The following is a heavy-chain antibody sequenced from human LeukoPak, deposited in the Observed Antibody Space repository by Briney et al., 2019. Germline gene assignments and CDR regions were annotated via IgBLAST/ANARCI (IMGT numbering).Heavy chain of an antibody. CDR3: ARDIPTGYHDY. J-gene: IGHJ4*02. D-gene: IGHD3-9*01. CDR1: GGSFSSYY. Sequence: SGTLSLTCSVSGGSFSSYYWGWIRQPPGKGLEWIGSINYSGNTYYNPSLKSRVTISVDTSKSQFSLKLSSVTAADTAIYYCARDIPTGYHDYWGQGTLVTVSS. CDR2: INYSGNT. V-gene: IGHV4-39*07.